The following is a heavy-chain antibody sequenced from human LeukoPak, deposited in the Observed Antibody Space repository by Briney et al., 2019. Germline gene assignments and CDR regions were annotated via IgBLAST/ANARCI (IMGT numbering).Heavy chain of an antibody. CDR1: GFTFSSYE. D-gene: IGHD3-10*01. CDR3: ARDTITMVRGVIIPYYFDY. J-gene: IGHJ4*02. V-gene: IGHV3-48*03. Sequence: GGSLRLSSAASGFTFSSYEMNWVRQAPGKGLEWVSYISSSGSTIYYADSVKGRFTISRDNAKNSLYLQMNSLRAEDTAVYYCARDTITMVRGVIIPYYFDYWGQGTLVTVSS. CDR2: ISSSGSTI.